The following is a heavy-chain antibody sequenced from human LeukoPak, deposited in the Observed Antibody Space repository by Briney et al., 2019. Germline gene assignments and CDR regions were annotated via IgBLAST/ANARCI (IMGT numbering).Heavy chain of an antibody. V-gene: IGHV3-33*05. D-gene: IGHD5-12*01. CDR1: GFTFSSCG. CDR2: ISYDGSNK. CDR3: ARTPSGYDFDH. J-gene: IGHJ5*02. Sequence: GGSLRLSCAASGFTFSSCGMHWVRQAPGKGLEWVAVISYDGSNKYYAGSVKGRFTISRDNSKSTLYLQMNSLRAEDTAVYYCARTPSGYDFDHWGQGALVTVSS.